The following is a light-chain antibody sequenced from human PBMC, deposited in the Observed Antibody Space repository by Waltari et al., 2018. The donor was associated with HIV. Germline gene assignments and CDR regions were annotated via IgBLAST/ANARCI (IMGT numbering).Light chain of an antibody. J-gene: IGLJ1*01. CDR1: SGDIGKYNL. V-gene: IGLV2-23*02. CDR2: EVS. Sequence: QSALTQQASVSGSLGQSITISCNGTSGDIGKYNLVSWYQQYPAKAPKLLSDEVSKRPAGISSRFSGSKSDHTASLTISGLQAEDEADYFCCSYAGTAHFFVFGSVT. CDR3: CSYAGTAHFFV.